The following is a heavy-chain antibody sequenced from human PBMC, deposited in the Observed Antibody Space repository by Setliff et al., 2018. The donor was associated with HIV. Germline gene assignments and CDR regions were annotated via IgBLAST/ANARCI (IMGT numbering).Heavy chain of an antibody. CDR1: GGSISSDSYY. CDR2: FHHSGSA. J-gene: IGHJ4*02. D-gene: IGHD4-17*01. CDR3: VRVDYGDYDFDY. Sequence: PSETLSLTCNVSGGSISSDSYYWGWIRQPPGKGLEWIGSFHHSGSASYNPSLRSRVTISEDTSKNQFSLKLTSVTAADTAVFYCVRVDYGDYDFDYWGQGTLVTVSS. V-gene: IGHV4-39*01.